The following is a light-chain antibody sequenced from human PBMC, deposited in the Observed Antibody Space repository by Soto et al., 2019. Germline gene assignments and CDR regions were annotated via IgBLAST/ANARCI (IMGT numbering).Light chain of an antibody. V-gene: IGLV1-40*01. CDR3: QSYDITLSASV. J-gene: IGLJ2*01. CDR1: SSNIGAGHV. CDR2: GSS. Sequence: QSVLTQPPSVSGAPGQRVTISCTGSSSNIGAGHVVHWYQQFPGRAPNLLIYGSSNQPSGVPDRFSGSKSGTSASLAITGLQAEDEADYYCQSYDITLSASVFGGGTQLTVL.